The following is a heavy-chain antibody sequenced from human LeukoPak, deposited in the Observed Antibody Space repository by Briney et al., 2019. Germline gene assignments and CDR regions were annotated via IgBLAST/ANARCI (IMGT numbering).Heavy chain of an antibody. CDR3: ARPRSRAFDL. CDR2: TYFGSKWYN. J-gene: IGHJ3*01. V-gene: IGHV6-1*01. Sequence: SQTLSLTCAISGDSVSNNGVAWNCIRQSPAIGLEWLGRTYFGSKWYNDYVMAVKSRITINPDTSKNQFSLQLNAATPDDTYWYFCARPRSRAFDLWGQGTMVTVSS. CDR1: GDSVSNNGVA.